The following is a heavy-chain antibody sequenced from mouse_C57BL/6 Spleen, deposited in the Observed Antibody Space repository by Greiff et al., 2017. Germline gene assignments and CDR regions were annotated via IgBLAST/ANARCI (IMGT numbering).Heavy chain of an antibody. CDR1: GYSFTSYW. CDR3: ARTLTGAFAY. D-gene: IGHD4-1*01. J-gene: IGHJ3*01. V-gene: IGHV1-80*01. CDR2: IYPGDGDT. Sequence: QVHVKQSGAELVKPGASVKISCKASGYSFTSYWMNWVKQRPGKGLEWIGQIYPGDGDTNYNGKFKGKATLTADKSSSTAYMQLRSLTSEDSAVYFCARTLTGAFAYWGQGTMVTVSA.